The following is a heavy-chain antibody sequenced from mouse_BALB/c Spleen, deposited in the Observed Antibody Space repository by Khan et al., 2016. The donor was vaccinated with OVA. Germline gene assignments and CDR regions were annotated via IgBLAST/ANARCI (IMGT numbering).Heavy chain of an antibody. V-gene: IGHV5-12-2*01. CDR2: ISNGGSSA. D-gene: IGHD1-1*01. CDR3: ARPSTTEYYYVMDY. CDR1: GFTFSSYT. Sequence: DVMLVESGGDLVQTGGSLKLSCAASGFTFSSYTMSWVRQTPEKRLEWVAFISNGGSSAYYPDTVKGRFTISRDNAKNTLYLQMSGLKSEDTAMYYWARPSTTEYYYVMDYWGQGTSVTVSS. J-gene: IGHJ4*01.